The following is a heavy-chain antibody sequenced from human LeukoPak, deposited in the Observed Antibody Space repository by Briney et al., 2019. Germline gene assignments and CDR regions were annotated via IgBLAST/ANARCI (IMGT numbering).Heavy chain of an antibody. CDR1: GFTVTNNY. CDR2: IYRGGNT. D-gene: IGHD7-27*01. V-gene: IGHV3-66*01. J-gene: IGHJ6*02. CDR3: ATTKNWEYYYGMDV. Sequence: QSGGSLRLSCAASGFTVTNNYMNWVRQAPGKGLEWVSVIYRGGNTYYADSVRGRFTISRDSSKNTVDLQMNSLRAEDTAVYYCATTKNWEYYYGMDVWGQGTTVTVSS.